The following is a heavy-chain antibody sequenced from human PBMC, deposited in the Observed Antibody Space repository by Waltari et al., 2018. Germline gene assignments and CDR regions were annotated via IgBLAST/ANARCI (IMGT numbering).Heavy chain of an antibody. CDR1: GFTFSTSG. Sequence: QVQLVESGGGVVQPGESLRLSCAASGFTFSTSGLTWVRQAPGKGLEWLAYIRSDGSNINYADSVKGRFTISRDNSKNTLYLQMNSLRAEDTAVYYCATYSASRGFNYWGQGTLVTVSS. CDR3: ATYSASRGFNY. V-gene: IGHV3-30*02. D-gene: IGHD6-13*01. J-gene: IGHJ4*02. CDR2: IRSDGSNI.